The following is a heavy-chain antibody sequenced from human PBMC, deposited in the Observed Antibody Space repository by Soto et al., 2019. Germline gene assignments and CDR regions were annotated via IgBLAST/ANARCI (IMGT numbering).Heavy chain of an antibody. Sequence: QVQLVQSGAEVKKPGSSVKVSCKASGGTFSSYTISWVRQAPGQGLEWMGRIIPIIGIANYAQKFQGRVTITADKSTSTAYMELSSMRSEDTAVYYCARDREQYYYGSGSYYFDYWGQGTLVTVSS. V-gene: IGHV1-69*08. CDR2: IIPIIGIA. CDR3: ARDREQYYYGSGSYYFDY. J-gene: IGHJ4*02. CDR1: GGTFSSYT. D-gene: IGHD3-10*01.